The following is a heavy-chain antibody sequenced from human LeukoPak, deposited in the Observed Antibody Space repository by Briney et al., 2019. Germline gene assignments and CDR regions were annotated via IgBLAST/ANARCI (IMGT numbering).Heavy chain of an antibody. Sequence: GSLRLSCTTSGFTFPDYCMTWVRQAPGKGLEWVANIKQDGSEKYYVDSVKGRFTISRDNAKNSLYLQMNSLRAEDTAVYYCASRAHFWSGPGGWGQGTLVTVSS. D-gene: IGHD3-3*02. V-gene: IGHV3-7*01. CDR1: GFTFPDYC. J-gene: IGHJ4*02. CDR3: ASRAHFWSGPGG. CDR2: IKQDGSEK.